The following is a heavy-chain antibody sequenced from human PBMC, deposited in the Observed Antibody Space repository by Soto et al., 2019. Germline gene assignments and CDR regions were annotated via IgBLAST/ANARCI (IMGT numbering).Heavy chain of an antibody. CDR1: GYTFTTYY. CDR3: ARDAGMASRPYLDY. J-gene: IGHJ4*02. CDR2: INPSGGST. Sequence: ASVKVSCKASGYTFTTYYMYWVRQAPGQGLEWMGIINPSGGSTSFAQKFQGRVTMTRDTSTSTVYMELISLTSEDTAVYYCARDAGMASRPYLDYWGQGTLVTVSS. V-gene: IGHV1-46*01. D-gene: IGHD6-6*01.